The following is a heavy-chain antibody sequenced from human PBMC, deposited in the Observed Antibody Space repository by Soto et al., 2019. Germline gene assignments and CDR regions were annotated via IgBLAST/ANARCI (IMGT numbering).Heavy chain of an antibody. CDR3: ARGEFGDNWNYCFPKHFDY. V-gene: IGHV3-33*01. D-gene: IGHD1-7*01. Sequence: GGSLRLSCAASGFTFSSYGMHWVRQAPGKGLEWVAVIWYDGSNKYYADSVKGRFTISRDNSKNTLYLQMNSLRAEDTAVYYCARGEFGDNWNYCFPKHFDYWGHGTLVTVSA. CDR2: IWYDGSNK. J-gene: IGHJ4*01. CDR1: GFTFSSYG.